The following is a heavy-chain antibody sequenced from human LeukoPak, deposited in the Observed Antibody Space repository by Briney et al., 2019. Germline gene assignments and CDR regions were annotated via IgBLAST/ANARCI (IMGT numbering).Heavy chain of an antibody. Sequence: SETLSLTCTVSGGSVSSGSYHWSWIRQPPGKGLEWIGYIYYSGSTNYNPFLKSRVTISVDTSKNQFSLKLSSVTAADTAVYYCARAPLYYYSMDVWGQGTTVTVSS. J-gene: IGHJ6*02. CDR1: GGSVSSGSYH. CDR2: IYYSGST. CDR3: ARAPLYYYSMDV. V-gene: IGHV4-61*01.